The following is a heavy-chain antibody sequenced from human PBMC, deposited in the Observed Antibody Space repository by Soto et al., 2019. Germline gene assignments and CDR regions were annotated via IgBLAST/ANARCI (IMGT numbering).Heavy chain of an antibody. J-gene: IGHJ4*02. CDR2: ISAYNGNT. D-gene: IGHD2-15*01. CDR3: ARSGCSGGSCYSYYFDY. Sequence: QVQLVQSGAEVKKPGASVKVSCKASGYTFTSYGISWVRQAPGQGPEWMGWISAYNGNTNYAQKLQGRVTMTTDTATSTAYMELRSLRSDDTAVYYCARSGCSGGSCYSYYFDYWGQGTLVTVSS. CDR1: GYTFTSYG. V-gene: IGHV1-18*01.